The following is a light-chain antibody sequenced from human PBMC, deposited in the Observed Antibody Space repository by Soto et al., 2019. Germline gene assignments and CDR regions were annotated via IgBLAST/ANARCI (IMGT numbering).Light chain of an antibody. CDR2: WAS. CDR3: QQYSTTPT. J-gene: IGKJ5*01. V-gene: IGKV4-1*01. Sequence: DIVMTQSPDSLDVSLGGRATINCKSSESVFYSSDNKSFLAWYQQKSGHPPKLLIYWASTRESGVPERFSGSGSRTDFSLTISSFQAEDAAVYYCQQYSTTPTFGQGTRLEIK. CDR1: ESVFYSSDNKSF.